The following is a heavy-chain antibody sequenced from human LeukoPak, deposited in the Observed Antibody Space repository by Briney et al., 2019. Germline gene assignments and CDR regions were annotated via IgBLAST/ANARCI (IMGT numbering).Heavy chain of an antibody. D-gene: IGHD4-17*01. V-gene: IGHV3-23*01. J-gene: IGHJ4*02. CDR3: AKNKRDFGDYWYYFDS. CDR1: GFTFSSYA. Sequence: PGGSLRLSCAASGFTFSSYAMTRVRQAPGKGLEWVSTIGGSRGSPYFADSVKGRFSISRDNSKNTLYLKMDSLRAEDTALYYCAKNKRDFGDYWYYFDSWGQGTLVTVSS. CDR2: IGGSRGSP.